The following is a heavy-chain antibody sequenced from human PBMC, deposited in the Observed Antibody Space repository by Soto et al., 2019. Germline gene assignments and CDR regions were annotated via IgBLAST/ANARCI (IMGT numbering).Heavy chain of an antibody. Sequence: SETLSLTCTVSGGSISSYYWSWIRQPPGKGLEWIGYIYYSGSTNYNPSLKSRVTISVDTSKNQFSLKLSSVTAADTAVYYCARDSLSGADYYYHDHLDVRAQGTTVTVSS. V-gene: IGHV4-59*01. J-gene: IGHJ6*03. D-gene: IGHD1-26*01. CDR3: ARDSLSGADYYYHDHLDV. CDR2: IYYSGST. CDR1: GGSISSYY.